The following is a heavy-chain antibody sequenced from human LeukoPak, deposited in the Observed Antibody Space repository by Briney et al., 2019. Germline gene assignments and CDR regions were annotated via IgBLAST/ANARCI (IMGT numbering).Heavy chain of an antibody. CDR2: INHSGST. Sequence: PSETLSLTCAVYGGSFSGYYWNWIRQPPGKGLEWIGEINHSGSTNYNPSLKSRVTISVDTSKNQFSLKLSSVTAADTAVYYCASRGTQYYFDYWGQGTLVTVSS. V-gene: IGHV4-34*01. J-gene: IGHJ4*02. D-gene: IGHD1-1*01. CDR1: GGSFSGYY. CDR3: ASRGTQYYFDY.